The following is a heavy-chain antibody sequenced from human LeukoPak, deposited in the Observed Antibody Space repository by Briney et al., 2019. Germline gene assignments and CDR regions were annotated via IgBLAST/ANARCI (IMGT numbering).Heavy chain of an antibody. D-gene: IGHD2-8*01. J-gene: IGHJ4*02. V-gene: IGHV3-74*01. CDR3: ARDLIR. Sequence: GGSLRLSCAASGFTFSTYWMHWVRQAPGKGPVWVSRISTDSRSTYYADSVKGRFTISRDNAKNTLYLQMNSLRVEDTAVYYCARDLIRRGQGTLVTVSS. CDR1: GFTFSTYW. CDR2: ISTDSRST.